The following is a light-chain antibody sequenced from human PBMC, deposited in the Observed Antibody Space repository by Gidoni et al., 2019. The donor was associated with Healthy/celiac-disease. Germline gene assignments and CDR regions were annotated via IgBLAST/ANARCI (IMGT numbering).Light chain of an antibody. J-gene: IGKJ2*01. CDR1: QSVSSSY. CDR3: QQYGSSPNT. V-gene: IGKV3-20*01. CDR2: GAS. Sequence: EIVLTQSPGTLSLSPGERATLPCRASQSVSSSYLAWYQQTPGQAPRLLIYGASSRATGIPDRFSGSGSGTDFTLTISRLEPEDFAVYYCQQYGSSPNTFGQGTKLEIK.